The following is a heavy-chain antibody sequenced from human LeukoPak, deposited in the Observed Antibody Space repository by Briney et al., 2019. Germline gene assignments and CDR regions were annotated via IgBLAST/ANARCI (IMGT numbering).Heavy chain of an antibody. Sequence: ASVKVSCKASGYTFTSYGISWVRQAPGQGLEWMGWISAYNGNTNYAQKLQGRVTMTTDTSTSTAYMELRSLRSDDTAVYYCARDRGDYYYDSSGYGYWGQGTLVTVSS. D-gene: IGHD3-22*01. CDR1: GYTFTSYG. J-gene: IGHJ4*02. CDR3: ARDRGDYYYDSSGYGY. V-gene: IGHV1-18*01. CDR2: ISAYNGNT.